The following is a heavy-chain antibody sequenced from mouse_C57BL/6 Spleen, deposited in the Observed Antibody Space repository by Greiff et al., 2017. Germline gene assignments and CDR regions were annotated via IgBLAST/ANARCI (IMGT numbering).Heavy chain of an antibody. D-gene: IGHD1-1*01. Sequence: QVQLQQPGTELVTPAASVKLSCKASGYTFTSYWMHWVQQRPGQGLEWLGNINPSNGGTNYNEKFTSKATLTVDKSSSTAYMQLSSLTSEDSAVYYCARDYGSSYVEGYWGQGTTLTVSA. CDR3: ARDYGSSYVEGY. CDR1: GYTFTSYW. CDR2: INPSNGGT. J-gene: IGHJ2*01. V-gene: IGHV1-53*01.